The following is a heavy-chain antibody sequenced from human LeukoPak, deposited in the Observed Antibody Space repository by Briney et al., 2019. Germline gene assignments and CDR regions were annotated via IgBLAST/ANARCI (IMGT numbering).Heavy chain of an antibody. CDR2: IWYDGSNK. CDR1: GFTFSSYG. J-gene: IGHJ3*02. Sequence: GRSLRLSCAASGFTFSSYGMHWVRQAPGKGLEWVAVIWYDGSNKYYADSVKGRFTISRDNSKNTLYLQMNSLRAEDTAVYYCARGGHLYDAFDIWGQGTVVTVSS. CDR3: ARGGHLYDAFDI. V-gene: IGHV3-33*01.